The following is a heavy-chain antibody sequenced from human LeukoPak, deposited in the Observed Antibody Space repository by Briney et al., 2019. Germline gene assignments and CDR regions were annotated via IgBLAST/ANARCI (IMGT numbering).Heavy chain of an antibody. CDR1: RFTFSNYW. J-gene: IGHJ4*02. CDR3: ATDMYY. Sequence: GGSLRLSCAASRFTFSNYWMCWVRQAPGKGLEWVANIKQDGSDKYYVDSVKGRFTISRDNAKNSVYLEMTSLRGEDTAVYYCATDMYYWGQGTLVTVSS. V-gene: IGHV3-7*04. CDR2: IKQDGSDK.